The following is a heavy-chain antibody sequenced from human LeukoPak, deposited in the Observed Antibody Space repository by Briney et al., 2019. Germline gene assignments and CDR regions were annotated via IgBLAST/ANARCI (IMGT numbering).Heavy chain of an antibody. J-gene: IGHJ3*02. CDR1: GFTFSSYG. V-gene: IGHV3-30*18. CDR2: ISYDGSNK. CDR3: AKDLISRLLWFGEVAFDI. Sequence: GGSLRLSCAASGFTFSSYGMHWVRQAPGEGLEWVAVISYDGSNKYYADSVKGRFTISRDNSKNTLYLQMNSLRAEDTAVYYCAKDLISRLLWFGEVAFDIWGQGTMVTVSS. D-gene: IGHD3-10*01.